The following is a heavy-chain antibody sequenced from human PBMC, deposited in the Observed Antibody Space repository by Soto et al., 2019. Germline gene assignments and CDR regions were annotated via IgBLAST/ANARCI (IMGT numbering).Heavy chain of an antibody. CDR1: GYTFTSYA. V-gene: IGHV1-3*01. D-gene: IGHD2-2*02. Sequence: QVQLVQSGAEVKKPGASVKVSCKASGYTFTSYAMHWVRQAPGQRLERMGWINAGNGNTKYSQKFQGRVTITRDTSASTAYMELSSLRSEDTAVYYCARDGPRYCSSTSCYRPNYYYYGMDVWGQGTTVTVSS. CDR3: ARDGPRYCSSTSCYRPNYYYYGMDV. J-gene: IGHJ6*02. CDR2: INAGNGNT.